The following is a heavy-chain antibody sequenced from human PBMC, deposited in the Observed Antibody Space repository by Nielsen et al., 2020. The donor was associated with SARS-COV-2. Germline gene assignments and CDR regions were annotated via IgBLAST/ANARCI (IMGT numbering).Heavy chain of an antibody. J-gene: IGHJ3*02. CDR1: GFTFSSYA. CDR3: AKDMSVVGARDAFDI. V-gene: IGHV3-23*01. CDR2: ISGSGGST. Sequence: GESLKISCAASGFTFSSYAMSWVRQAPGKGLEWVSAISGSGGSTYYADSVKGRFTISRDNSKNTLYLQMNSLRAEDTAVYYCAKDMSVVGARDAFDIWGQGTMVTVSS. D-gene: IGHD1-26*01.